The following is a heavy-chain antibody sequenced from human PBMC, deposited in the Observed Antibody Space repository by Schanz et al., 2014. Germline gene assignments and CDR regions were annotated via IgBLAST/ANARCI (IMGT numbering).Heavy chain of an antibody. J-gene: IGHJ4*02. D-gene: IGHD3-22*01. CDR3: ARGGFFDSPSFDS. CDR2: INPSSGTT. Sequence: QVQLVQSGAEVKKPGVSVKVSCKASGYTFTTYYIHWVRQAPGQGLEWMGKINPSSGTTRIAQNFQGRLTVTRDASTSTVNMELSNLRSEDTAVYYCARGGFFDSPSFDSWGQGTLVTGSS. V-gene: IGHV1-46*03. CDR1: GYTFTTYY.